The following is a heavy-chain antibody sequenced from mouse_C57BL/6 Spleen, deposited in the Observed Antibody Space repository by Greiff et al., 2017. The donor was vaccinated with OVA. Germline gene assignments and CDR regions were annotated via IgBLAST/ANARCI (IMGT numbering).Heavy chain of an antibody. V-gene: IGHV10-1*01. CDR3: ERESTGNAMDY. Sequence: DVLLVESGGGLVQPKGSLKLSCAASGFSFNTYAMNWVRQAPGQGLEWVARIRSKSNNYATYYDDSVKDRFTISRDESKSMLYLQMNHLKTEDTAMYYCERESTGNAMDYWGQGTSVTVSS. J-gene: IGHJ4*01. CDR2: IRSKSNNYAT. D-gene: IGHD1-1*01. CDR1: GFSFNTYA.